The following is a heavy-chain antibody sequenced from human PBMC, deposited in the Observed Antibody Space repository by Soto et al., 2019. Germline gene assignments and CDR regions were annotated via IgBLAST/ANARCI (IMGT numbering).Heavy chain of an antibody. J-gene: IGHJ3*02. CDR1: GFTFDNYA. V-gene: IGHV3-48*02. CDR3: ARSYSSSWYDAFDI. CDR2: MSDSSGMR. Sequence: EAQLVESGGGLVQPGGSLRLSCAASGFTFDNYAMNWVRQAPGKGLEWVSYMSDSSGMRDYADSVKGRFTISRDNAKNSLYLQMNSLRDEDTAVYYCARSYSSSWYDAFDIWGQGTMVTVSS. D-gene: IGHD6-13*01.